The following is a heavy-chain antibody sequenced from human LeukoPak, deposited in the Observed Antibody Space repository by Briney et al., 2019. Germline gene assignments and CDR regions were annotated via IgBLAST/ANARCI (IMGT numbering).Heavy chain of an antibody. D-gene: IGHD3-22*01. V-gene: IGHV3-30-3*01. Sequence: GRSLRLSCAASGFTFSSYAMHWVRQAPGKGLEWVAVISYDGSNKYYADSVKGRFTISRDNSKNTLYLQMNSLRAEDTAVYYCARSFGIVVVNGAFDIWGQGTMVTVSS. CDR3: ARSFGIVVVNGAFDI. J-gene: IGHJ3*02. CDR2: ISYDGSNK. CDR1: GFTFSSYA.